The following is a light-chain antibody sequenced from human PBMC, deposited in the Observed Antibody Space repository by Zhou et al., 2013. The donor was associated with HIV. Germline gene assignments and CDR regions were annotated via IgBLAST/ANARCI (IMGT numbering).Light chain of an antibody. Sequence: EIVMTQSPATLSASLGERVTLSCRASQRIDNNLAWYQQKPGQAPRLLIYGASSRATGIPDRFSGSGSGTDFTLTISRLEPEDFAVYYCQQCSNWPSCSFGQGTKLEIK. CDR1: QRIDNN. V-gene: IGKV3D-20*02. CDR2: GAS. CDR3: QQCSNWPSCS. J-gene: IGKJ2*04.